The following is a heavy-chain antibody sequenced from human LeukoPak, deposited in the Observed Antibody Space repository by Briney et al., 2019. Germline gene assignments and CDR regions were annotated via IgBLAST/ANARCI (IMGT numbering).Heavy chain of an antibody. V-gene: IGHV3-23*01. D-gene: IGHD3-3*01. CDR2: ISGSGGST. J-gene: IGHJ5*02. CDR3: ARDLRITIFGVVIHPDNWFDP. CDR1: GFTFSSYA. Sequence: PGGSLRLSCAASGFTFSSYAMSWVRQAPGKGLEWVSAISGSGGSTYYADSVKGRFTISRDNSKNTLYLQMNSLRAEDTAVYYCARDLRITIFGVVIHPDNWFDPWGQGTLVTVSS.